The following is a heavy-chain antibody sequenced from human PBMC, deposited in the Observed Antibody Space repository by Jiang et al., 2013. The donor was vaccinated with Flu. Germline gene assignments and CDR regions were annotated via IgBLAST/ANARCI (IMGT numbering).Heavy chain of an antibody. CDR3: ARHLDYGDYVDY. D-gene: IGHD4-17*01. Sequence: VTISVDTSKNQFSLKLSSVTAADTAVYYCARHLDYGDYVDYWGQGTLVTVSS. V-gene: IGHV4-59*08. J-gene: IGHJ4*02.